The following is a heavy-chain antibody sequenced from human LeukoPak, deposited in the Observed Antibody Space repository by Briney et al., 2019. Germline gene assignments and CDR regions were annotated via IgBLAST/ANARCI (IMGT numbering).Heavy chain of an antibody. J-gene: IGHJ5*02. D-gene: IGHD2-2*01. V-gene: IGHV4-31*03. Sequence: KPSQTLSLTCTVSGGSISSGGYYWSWIRQHPGKGLEWIGYIYYSGNTYYNPSLKSRVTISVDTSKNQFSLKRSSVTAADTAVYYCARGYCTSSSCFARHWFDPWGQGTLVTVSS. CDR2: IYYSGNT. CDR3: ARGYCTSSSCFARHWFDP. CDR1: GGSISSGGYY.